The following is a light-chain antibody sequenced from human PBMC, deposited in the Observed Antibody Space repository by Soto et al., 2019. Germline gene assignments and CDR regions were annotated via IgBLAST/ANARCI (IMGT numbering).Light chain of an antibody. J-gene: IGLJ2*01. CDR1: SSDVGDDNF. CDR3: SSYPTTNLVL. CDR2: DVT. V-gene: IGLV2-14*03. Sequence: SALTQPASVSGSPGQSITISCTGTSSDVGDDNFVSWYQQHPGKAPKVIIYDVTHRPSGVSNRFSGSKSGNTASLTISGLQAEDEADYYCSSYPTTNLVLFGGGTKLTVL.